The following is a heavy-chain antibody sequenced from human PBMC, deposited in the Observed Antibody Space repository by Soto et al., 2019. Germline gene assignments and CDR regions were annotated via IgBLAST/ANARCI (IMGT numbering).Heavy chain of an antibody. CDR2: MNPNSGNT. CDR3: AREVACMSYQPIDF. Sequence: QVQLVQSGAEVKKPGASVKVSCKASGYTFTSYDINWVRQATGQGLEWMGWMNPNSGNTGYAQKFQGRVTMTRDTSINTAYMELSSLRSEDTAVYYCAREVACMSYQPIDFWGQGTLVTVSS. J-gene: IGHJ4*02. CDR1: GYTFTSYD. D-gene: IGHD2-8*01. V-gene: IGHV1-8*01.